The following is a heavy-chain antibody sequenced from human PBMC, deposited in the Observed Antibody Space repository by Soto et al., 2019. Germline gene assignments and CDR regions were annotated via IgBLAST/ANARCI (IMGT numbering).Heavy chain of an antibody. CDR1: GYIFTNYL. D-gene: IGHD6-13*01. CDR2: IYPGDCDT. Sequence: GASLTISREASGYIFTNYLIGWVRQMPWKGLDWVGIIYPGDCDTRYSPSFQDQVSMSVGKSIGTAYLQWSSLKASDTAMYYCARLVSAGQQVARHWGQGTLVTVSS. J-gene: IGHJ4*02. CDR3: ARLVSAGQQVARH. V-gene: IGHV5-51*01.